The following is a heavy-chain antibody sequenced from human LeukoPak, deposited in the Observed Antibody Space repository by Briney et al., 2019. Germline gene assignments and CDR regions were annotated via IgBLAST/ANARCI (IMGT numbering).Heavy chain of an antibody. V-gene: IGHV1-2*02. CDR3: ARSTGRWGFFDY. J-gene: IGHJ4*02. CDR2: INPNSGGI. Sequence: ASVKVSCKASGYTFTGYYMHWVRQAPGQGLEWMGWINPNSGGINYAQKFQGRVTMTRDTSISTAYMELSRLRSDDTAVYYCARSTGRWGFFDYWGQGTLVTASS. D-gene: IGHD5-24*01. CDR1: GYTFTGYY.